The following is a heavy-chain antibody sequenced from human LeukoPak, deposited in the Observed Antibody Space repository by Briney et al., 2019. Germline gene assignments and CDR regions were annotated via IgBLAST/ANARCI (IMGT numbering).Heavy chain of an antibody. V-gene: IGHV3-21*01. D-gene: IGHD2-2*01. Sequence: AGGSLRLSCAASGFTFSSYSMNWVRQAPGKGLEWVSSIRSVSSYIYYADSVKGRFTISRDNAKNSLYLQMNSLRAEDTAVYYCAKEGDNIDIVVVPAASGYYFDYWGQGTLVTVSS. J-gene: IGHJ4*02. CDR1: GFTFSSYS. CDR3: AKEGDNIDIVVVPAASGYYFDY. CDR2: IRSVSSYI.